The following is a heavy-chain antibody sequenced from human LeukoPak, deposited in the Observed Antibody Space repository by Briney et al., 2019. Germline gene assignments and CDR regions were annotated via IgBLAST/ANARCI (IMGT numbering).Heavy chain of an antibody. D-gene: IGHD3-16*02. Sequence: PSETLSLTCSVTDYPISSGYFWGWIRQPPQKGLEWIATISHSGSTYFHPSLKSRVIVSIDASKNQFSLNLTSVTAADTAVYYCAREHCAGGYCYFLDYWGQGTLVTVSS. CDR1: DYPISSGYF. V-gene: IGHV4-38-2*02. CDR2: ISHSGST. CDR3: AREHCAGGYCYFLDY. J-gene: IGHJ4*02.